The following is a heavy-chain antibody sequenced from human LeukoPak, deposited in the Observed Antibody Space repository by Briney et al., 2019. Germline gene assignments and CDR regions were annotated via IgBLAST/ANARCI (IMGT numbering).Heavy chain of an antibody. J-gene: IGHJ4*02. CDR2: ISYDGSNK. CDR1: GFTFSSYG. CDR3: ARGGPSH. V-gene: IGHV3-30*03. Sequence: GGSLRLSCAASGFTFSSYGMHWVRQAPGKGLEWVAVISYDGSNKYYADSVKGRFTISRDNAKNSLYLQMNSLRAEDTAVYYCARGGPSHWGQGTLVTVSS.